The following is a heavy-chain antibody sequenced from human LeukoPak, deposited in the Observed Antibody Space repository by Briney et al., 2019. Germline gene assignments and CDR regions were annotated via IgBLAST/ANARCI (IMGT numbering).Heavy chain of an antibody. CDR3: ARLYDGSAYHADHFDY. D-gene: IGHD3-22*01. J-gene: IGHJ4*02. Sequence: GGSLRLSCAASGFTVSSNYISWVRQAPGKGLECVSVIYSGGSKYYADSVKGRFTISRDNSKNTLYLQMNRLRAEDTAVYYCARLYDGSAYHADHFDYWGQGTLVIVSS. V-gene: IGHV3-66*01. CDR1: GFTVSSNY. CDR2: IYSGGSK.